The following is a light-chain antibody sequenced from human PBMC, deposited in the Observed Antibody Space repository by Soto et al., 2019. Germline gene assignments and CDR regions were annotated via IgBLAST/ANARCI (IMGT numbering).Light chain of an antibody. CDR3: QQSYITPWT. Sequence: DIQMTQSPSSLSASVGDRVTITCRASQSINRFLSWYQQTPGKAPKVLIYATSILQSGVPSRFSGSGSGTDFTLTINNLQPEDFATYYCQQSYITPWTFGKGTKV. CDR2: ATS. J-gene: IGKJ1*01. V-gene: IGKV1-39*01. CDR1: QSINRF.